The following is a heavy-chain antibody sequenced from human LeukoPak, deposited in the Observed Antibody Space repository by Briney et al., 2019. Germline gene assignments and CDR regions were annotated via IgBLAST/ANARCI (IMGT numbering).Heavy chain of an antibody. J-gene: IGHJ4*02. Sequence: SETLSLTCTVSGVSISSYYWSWIRQPPGKGLEGIGYIYYSGSTNYNSSLKSRVTISVDTSKNQFSLKLSSVTAADTAMYYCARHGGYIPYFDYWGQGTLVTVSS. CDR3: ARHGGYIPYFDY. CDR1: GVSISSYY. CDR2: IYYSGST. V-gene: IGHV4-59*08. D-gene: IGHD2-15*01.